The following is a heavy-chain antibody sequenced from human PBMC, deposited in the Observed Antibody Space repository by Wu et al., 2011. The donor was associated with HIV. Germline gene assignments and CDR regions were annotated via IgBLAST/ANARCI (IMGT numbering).Heavy chain of an antibody. CDR2: VVPSFGPA. V-gene: IGHV1-46*01. CDR1: GYTFTSYY. D-gene: IGHD3-3*01. J-gene: IGHJ3*02. CDR3: ARASSPTTDFFFPSAYEI. Sequence: VQLVQSGAEVKKPGASVKVSCKASGYTFTSYYMHWVRQAPGEGLEWMGGVVPSFGPANYAQKFQGRVTIMADKSTTTVYLELRSLKSDDTGVYFCARASSPTTDFFFPSAYEIWGQGTMVIVSS.